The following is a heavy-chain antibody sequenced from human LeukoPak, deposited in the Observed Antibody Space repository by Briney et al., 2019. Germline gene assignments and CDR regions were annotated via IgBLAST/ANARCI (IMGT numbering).Heavy chain of an antibody. Sequence: PGGSLRLSCAASGFTFSDYYMNWIRQAPGKGLEWVSYIGSSDGTTNYADSVRGRFSISRDNAKNSLYLQMDSLRADDTAVYYCAKAELGVDTFFDYWGQGTLVTVSS. CDR3: AKAELGVDTFFDY. CDR1: GFTFSDYY. D-gene: IGHD3-3*01. J-gene: IGHJ4*02. CDR2: IGSSDGTT. V-gene: IGHV3-11*01.